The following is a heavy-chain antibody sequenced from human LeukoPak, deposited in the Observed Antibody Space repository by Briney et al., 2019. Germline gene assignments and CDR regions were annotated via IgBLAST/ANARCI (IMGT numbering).Heavy chain of an antibody. CDR1: GFTFSSYS. D-gene: IGHD1-26*01. CDR3: ARDRAGATTDY. V-gene: IGHV3-21*01. Sequence: GGSLRLSCAASGFTFSSYSMNWVRQAPGKWLEWVSSISSSSSYIYYADSVKGRFTISRDNAKNSLYLQMNSLRAEDTAVYYCARDRAGATTDYWGQGTLVTVSS. J-gene: IGHJ4*02. CDR2: ISSSSSYI.